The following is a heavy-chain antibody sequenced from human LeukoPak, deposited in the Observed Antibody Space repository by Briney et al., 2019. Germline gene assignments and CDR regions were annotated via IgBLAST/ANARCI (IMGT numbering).Heavy chain of an antibody. Sequence: GGFLRLSCGASGFTFSNYAMSWVRQAPGKGLEWVSGISDSGSTAFYADSVKGRFTSSRDNPKSTLYLQMNSLRAEDTAVYYCAKDIQTWPRFPDYWGQGTLVTVSS. CDR1: GFTFSNYA. V-gene: IGHV3-23*01. CDR2: ISDSGSTA. J-gene: IGHJ4*02. D-gene: IGHD5-12*01. CDR3: AKDIQTWPRFPDY.